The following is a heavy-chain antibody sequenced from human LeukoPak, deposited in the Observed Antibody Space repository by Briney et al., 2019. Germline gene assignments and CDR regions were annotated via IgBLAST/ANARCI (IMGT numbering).Heavy chain of an antibody. CDR3: ARGISPYYYYYGMDV. J-gene: IGHJ6*02. Sequence: GGSLRHSCAASGFTFSSYWMHWVRQAPGKGLAWVSRINSDGSSTSYADSVKGRFTISRDNAKNSLYLQMNSLRAEDTAVYYCARGISPYYYYYGMDVWGQGTTVTVSS. CDR2: INSDGSST. D-gene: IGHD3-10*01. CDR1: GFTFSSYW. V-gene: IGHV3-74*01.